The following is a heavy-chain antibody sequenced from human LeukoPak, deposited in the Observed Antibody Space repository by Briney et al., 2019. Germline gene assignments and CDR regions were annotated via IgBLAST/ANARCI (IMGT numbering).Heavy chain of an antibody. Sequence: GGSLRLSCAASGFTFSSYSMNWVRQAPGKGLEWVSSISSSSSYIYYADSVKGRFTISRDNAKNSLYLQMNSLRAEDTAVYYCASGSYSLRGAFDIWGQGTMVTVSS. CDR3: ASGSYSLRGAFDI. CDR1: GFTFSSYS. V-gene: IGHV3-21*01. CDR2: ISSSSSYI. J-gene: IGHJ3*02. D-gene: IGHD1-26*01.